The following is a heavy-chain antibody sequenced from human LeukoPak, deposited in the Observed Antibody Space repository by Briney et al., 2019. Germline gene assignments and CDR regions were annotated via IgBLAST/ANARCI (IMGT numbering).Heavy chain of an antibody. CDR1: GFMFTHHG. D-gene: IGHD4-11*01. V-gene: IGHV3-33*06. J-gene: IGHJ4*02. CDR3: EKDIQRGFEYINSLDY. CDR2: IWSDGTNK. Sequence: GGSLRLSCAASGFMFTHHGMHWVRQAPGKGLEWVAVIWSDGTNKFYSDSVKVRFAISRDNSNDMVYLQMNGLLVDDTSVYYCEKDIQRGFEYINSLDYWGQGTLVTVSS.